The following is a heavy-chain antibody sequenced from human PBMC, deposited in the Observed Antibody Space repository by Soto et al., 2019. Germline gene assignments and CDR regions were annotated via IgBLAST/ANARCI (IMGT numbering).Heavy chain of an antibody. CDR3: ARDQHSGYSYGRYYFDY. Sequence: ASVKVSCKASGGTFSSYAISWVRQAPGQGLEWMGGIIPIFGTANYAQKFQGRVTITADESTSTAYMELSSLRSEDTAVYYCARDQHSGYSYGRYYFDYWGQGTLVTVSA. V-gene: IGHV1-69*13. J-gene: IGHJ4*02. D-gene: IGHD5-18*01. CDR2: IIPIFGTA. CDR1: GGTFSSYA.